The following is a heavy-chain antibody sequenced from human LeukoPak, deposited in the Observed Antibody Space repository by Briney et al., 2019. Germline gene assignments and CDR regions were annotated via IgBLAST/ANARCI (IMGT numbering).Heavy chain of an antibody. J-gene: IGHJ4*02. CDR3: AGVGVVSPLNYFDY. CDR1: GGSFSGYY. D-gene: IGHD3-3*01. Sequence: SETLSLTCAVYGGSFSGYYWSWIRQPPGKGLEWIGEINHSGSTNYKPSLKSRVTISVDTSKNQFSLKLSSVTAADTAVYYCAGVGVVSPLNYFDYWGQGTLVTVSS. V-gene: IGHV4-34*01. CDR2: INHSGST.